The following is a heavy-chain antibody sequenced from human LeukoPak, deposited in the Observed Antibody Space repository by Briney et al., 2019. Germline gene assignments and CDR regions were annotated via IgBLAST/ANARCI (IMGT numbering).Heavy chain of an antibody. Sequence: PGGSLRLSCAASGFTFSSYSMNWVRQAPGKGLEWVSYISSSSTIYYADSVKGRFTISRDNAKNSLYLQMNSLRAEDTAVYYCARGWELPWYFDLRGRGTLVTVSS. CDR1: GFTFSSYS. J-gene: IGHJ2*01. CDR2: ISSSSTI. D-gene: IGHD1-26*01. CDR3: ARGWELPWYFDL. V-gene: IGHV3-48*01.